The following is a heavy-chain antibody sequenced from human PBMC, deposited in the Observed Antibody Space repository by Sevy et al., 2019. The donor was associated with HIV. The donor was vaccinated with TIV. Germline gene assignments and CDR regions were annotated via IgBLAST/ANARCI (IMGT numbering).Heavy chain of an antibody. V-gene: IGHV4-59*03. D-gene: IGHD4-17*01. CDR3: AKGFYGAFDP. Sequence: SETLSLTCTVSGGPMTTYYWSWLRQPPGKGLEWIGDVYYSGSTNYNPSLKSRVTISVDTSKNQFSLKLTSVTAADTAVYYCAKGFYGAFDPWGQGTLVTVSS. CDR2: VYYSGST. CDR1: GGPMTTYY. J-gene: IGHJ5*02.